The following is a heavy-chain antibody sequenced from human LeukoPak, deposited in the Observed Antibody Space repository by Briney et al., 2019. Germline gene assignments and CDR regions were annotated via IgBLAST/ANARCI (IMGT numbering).Heavy chain of an antibody. J-gene: IGHJ3*02. CDR1: VFTLSRYG. Sequence: PGWCLRLSRAASVFTLSRYGMHWVRQAPGRGREGVGRIKTRTEGGTAEHTAPVKGRFTISRDDSKNTLYLQMNSLKTEDTALYYCTTGVAYDMLTGYFNVGAFDIWGQGTMVTVSS. CDR3: TTGVAYDMLTGYFNVGAFDI. V-gene: IGHV3-15*01. CDR2: IKTRTEGGTA. D-gene: IGHD3-9*01.